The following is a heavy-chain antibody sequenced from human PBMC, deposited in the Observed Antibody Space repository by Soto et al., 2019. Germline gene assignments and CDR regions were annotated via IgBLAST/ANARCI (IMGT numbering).Heavy chain of an antibody. CDR1: GASISSGGAYY. J-gene: IGHJ4*02. Sequence: QVQLQESGPGLVKPSQTLSLTCAVSGASISSGGAYYWSWIRQSPRKGLEWIGYIHYSGSTYYNSSLKSRVTMSVDTAKNRFSLKVSSVTAADTAVYYCARSPKGLGNFDYWGQGTLVTVSS. CDR3: ARSPKGLGNFDY. D-gene: IGHD3-10*01. CDR2: IHYSGST. V-gene: IGHV4-30-4*01.